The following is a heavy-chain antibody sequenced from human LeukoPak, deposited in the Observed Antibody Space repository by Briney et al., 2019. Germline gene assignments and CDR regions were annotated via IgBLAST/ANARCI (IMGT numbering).Heavy chain of an antibody. Sequence: GGLRLSCEVSGFPFTLYNMNWVRQAPGKGLEWLSYISSSTNTIYYADSVKGRFTISRDNAKNSLYLQMNGLGAEDTAVYYCARELNGYGYYFFDYWGPGTLVTVSS. CDR3: ARELNGYGYYFFDY. CDR2: ISSSTNTI. CDR1: GFPFTLYN. D-gene: IGHD3-16*01. J-gene: IGHJ4*02. V-gene: IGHV3-48*04.